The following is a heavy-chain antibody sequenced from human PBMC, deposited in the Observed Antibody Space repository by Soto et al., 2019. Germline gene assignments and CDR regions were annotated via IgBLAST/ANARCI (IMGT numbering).Heavy chain of an antibody. CDR2: IFDSGTT. J-gene: IGHJ4*02. Sequence: SETLSLTCTVSGGSITSDYSCWSWIRQPPGEGLEWIGHIFDSGTTSTNPSLRSQVAISLDTSKNTLSLQMNSLRPDDTALYYCARGNQWYRYWGQGTLVTVSS. V-gene: IGHV4-30-4*02. CDR1: GGSITSDYSC. CDR3: ARGNQWYRY. D-gene: IGHD2-15*01.